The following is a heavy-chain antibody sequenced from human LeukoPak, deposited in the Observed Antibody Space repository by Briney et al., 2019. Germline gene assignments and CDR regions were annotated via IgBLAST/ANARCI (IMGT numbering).Heavy chain of an antibody. CDR1: GYSISSGYY. D-gene: IGHD1-26*01. CDR2: IYHSGST. Sequence: SKTLSLTCTVSGYSISSGYYWGWIRQPPGKGLEWIGSIYHSGSTYYNPSLKSRVTISVDTSKNQFSLKLSSVTAADTAVYYCARNPGLTASGSGSYYYMDVWGKGTTVTVSS. V-gene: IGHV4-38-2*02. CDR3: ARNPGLTASGSGSYYYMDV. J-gene: IGHJ6*03.